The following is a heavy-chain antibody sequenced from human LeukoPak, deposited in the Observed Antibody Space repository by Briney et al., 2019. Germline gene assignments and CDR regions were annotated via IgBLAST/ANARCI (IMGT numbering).Heavy chain of an antibody. J-gene: IGHJ4*02. Sequence: GGSLRLSCAASGFTFSSYVMSWVRQAPGKGLEWVSGISGSGGNTYYADSVRGRFVISRDNAKNSLSLQMNSLRAEDTAVYYCARYGYGSGSYYFDYWGQGTLVTVSS. V-gene: IGHV3-23*01. CDR3: ARYGYGSGSYYFDY. CDR2: ISGSGGNT. CDR1: GFTFSSYV. D-gene: IGHD3-10*01.